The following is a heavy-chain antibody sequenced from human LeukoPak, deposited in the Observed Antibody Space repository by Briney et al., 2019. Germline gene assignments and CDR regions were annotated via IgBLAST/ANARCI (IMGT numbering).Heavy chain of an antibody. CDR3: ARDSGYYYGSGSHAGFDP. D-gene: IGHD3-10*01. CDR2: IKPDGSAQ. V-gene: IGHV3-7*01. Sequence: PGGCLRLSCAASGFTFSNSWMSWVRQAPGKGLEWVATIKPDGSAQYYVDSVKGRFTISRDNAKNSLFLQINSLRAEDTAVYYCARDSGYYYGSGSHAGFDPWGQGTLVTVSS. CDR1: GFTFSNSW. J-gene: IGHJ5*02.